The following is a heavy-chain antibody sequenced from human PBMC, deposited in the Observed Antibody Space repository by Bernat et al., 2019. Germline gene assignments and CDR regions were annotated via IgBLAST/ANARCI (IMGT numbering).Heavy chain of an antibody. Sequence: QVQLVQSGAEVKKPGASVKVSCKASGYTFTSYGISWVRQAPGQGLEWMGWISAYNGNTNYAQKLQGRVTMTTDTSTSTAYMELKSLRSDDTAVYYCARVKEIQLWALYYYYYYGMDVWGQGTTVTVSS. CDR2: ISAYNGNT. D-gene: IGHD5-18*01. CDR1: GYTFTSYG. J-gene: IGHJ6*02. CDR3: ARVKEIQLWALYYYYYYGMDV. V-gene: IGHV1-18*01.